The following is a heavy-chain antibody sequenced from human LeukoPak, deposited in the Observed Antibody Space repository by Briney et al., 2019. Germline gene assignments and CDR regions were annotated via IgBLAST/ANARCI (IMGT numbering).Heavy chain of an antibody. J-gene: IGHJ3*02. D-gene: IGHD1-26*01. V-gene: IGHV4-34*01. CDR2: IYHSGST. Sequence: SETLSLTCAVYGGSFSGYYWSWIRQPPGKGLEWIGSIYHSGSTYYNPSLKSRVTISVDTSKNQFSLKLSSVTAADTAVYYCARYHVAVVGATNAFDIWGQGTMVTVSS. CDR1: GGSFSGYY. CDR3: ARYHVAVVGATNAFDI.